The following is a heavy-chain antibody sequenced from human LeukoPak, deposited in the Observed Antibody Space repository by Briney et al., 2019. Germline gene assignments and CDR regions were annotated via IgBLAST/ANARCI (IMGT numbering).Heavy chain of an antibody. CDR2: ISAYNGNT. V-gene: IGHV1-18*01. J-gene: IGHJ6*03. D-gene: IGHD6-6*01. CDR1: GYTFTSYG. CDR3: ARYSSSSHLYSYLGYYYMDV. Sequence: ASVKVSCKASGYTFTSYGISWVRQAPGQGLEWMGWISAYNGNTNYAQKLQGRVTMTTDTSTSTAYMELRSLRSDDTAVYYCARYSSSSHLYSYLGYYYMDVWGKGTTVTVSS.